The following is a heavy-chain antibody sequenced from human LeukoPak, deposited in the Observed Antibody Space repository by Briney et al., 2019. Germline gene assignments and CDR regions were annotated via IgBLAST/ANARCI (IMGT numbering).Heavy chain of an antibody. CDR3: ARVGGSYHFDY. J-gene: IGHJ4*02. CDR2: ISYDGSNK. V-gene: IGHV3-30*04. D-gene: IGHD1-26*01. CDR1: GFTFSSYA. Sequence: GGSLRLSCAASGFTFSSYAMHWVRQAPGKGLEWVAVISYDGSNKYYADSVKGRFTISRDNSKNTLYLQMNSLRAEDTAVYYCARVGGSYHFDYWGQGTLVTVSS.